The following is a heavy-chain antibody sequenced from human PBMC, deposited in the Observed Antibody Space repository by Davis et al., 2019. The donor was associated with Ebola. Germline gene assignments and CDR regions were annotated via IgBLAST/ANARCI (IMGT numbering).Heavy chain of an antibody. CDR2: IYYSGSP. D-gene: IGHD3-10*01. CDR1: GGSFSGYY. Sequence: SETLSLTCAVYGGSFSGYYWSWIRQPPGKGLEYIGYIYYSGSPNYNPSLKSRVTISVDTSKNQFSLKLSSVTAAGTAIYYCAREKGSYYGMDVWGPGTTVTVSS. CDR3: AREKGSYYGMDV. V-gene: IGHV4-59*01. J-gene: IGHJ6*02.